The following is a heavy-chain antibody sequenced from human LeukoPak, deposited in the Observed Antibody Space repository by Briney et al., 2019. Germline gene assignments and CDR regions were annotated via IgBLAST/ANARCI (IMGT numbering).Heavy chain of an antibody. D-gene: IGHD2-21*02. CDR1: GGSISSGSYY. CDR3: ARGNCGGDCYNYYYYGMAV. J-gene: IGHJ6*02. CDR2: IYTSGST. V-gene: IGHV4-61*02. Sequence: SETLSLTCTVSGGSISSGSYYWSWIRQPAGKGLEWIGRIYTSGSTNYNPSLKSRVTISVDTSKNQFSLKLSSVTAADTAVYYCARGNCGGDCYNYYYYGMAVWGQGTTVTVSS.